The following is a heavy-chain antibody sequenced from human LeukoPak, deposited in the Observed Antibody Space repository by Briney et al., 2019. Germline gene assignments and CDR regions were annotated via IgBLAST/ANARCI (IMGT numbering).Heavy chain of an antibody. V-gene: IGHV3-43D*03. CDR3: ATYSSLNRREFQF. J-gene: IGHJ1*01. Sequence: HPGGSLRLSCAASGFTFDDYAMNWVRQRPGKGLEWVSLITWDGGSTYYADSVKGRFTISRDNAKNSLYLQMNSLRAEDTAVYYCATYSSLNRREFQFWGQGTLLTVSS. CDR1: GFTFDDYA. D-gene: IGHD3-22*01. CDR2: ITWDGGST.